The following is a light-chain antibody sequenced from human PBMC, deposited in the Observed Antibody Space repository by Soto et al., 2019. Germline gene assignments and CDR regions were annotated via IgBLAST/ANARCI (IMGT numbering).Light chain of an antibody. CDR3: SSYTVDSTVV. J-gene: IGLJ2*01. Sequence: QSALTQPASVSGSPGQSITISCTGTSCDVGGYNYVSWYQHHPGKAPKLMIYEVSNRPSGVSDRFSGSKSGNTASLTISGLQAEDEAEYYCSSYTVDSTVVFGGGTKLTVL. CDR2: EVS. CDR1: SCDVGGYNY. V-gene: IGLV2-14*01.